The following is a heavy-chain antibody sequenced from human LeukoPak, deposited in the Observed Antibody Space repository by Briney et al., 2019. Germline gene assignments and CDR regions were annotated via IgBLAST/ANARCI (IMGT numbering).Heavy chain of an antibody. D-gene: IGHD4-17*01. Sequence: GGSLRLSCAASGFTFSSYAMSWVRQAPGKGLEWVANIKQDGSEKYYVDSVKGRFTISRDNAKNSLYLQMNSLRAEDTAVYYCARADYEDAFDIWGQGTMVTVSS. J-gene: IGHJ3*02. CDR1: GFTFSSYA. CDR3: ARADYEDAFDI. V-gene: IGHV3-7*01. CDR2: IKQDGSEK.